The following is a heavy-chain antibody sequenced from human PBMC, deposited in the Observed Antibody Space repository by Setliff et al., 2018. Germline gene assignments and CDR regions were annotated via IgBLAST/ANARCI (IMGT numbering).Heavy chain of an antibody. CDR2: INHSGST. Sequence: SETLSLTCAVYGGSFSTYFWSWIRQPPGKGLEWIAEINHSGSTNYNPSLKSRVTMSVDTSKNQFALNLTSVTAADTAVYYCARDNTIVGATDYWGQGTLVTVSS. CDR3: ARDNTIVGATDY. V-gene: IGHV4-34*10. J-gene: IGHJ4*02. D-gene: IGHD1-26*01. CDR1: GGSFSTYF.